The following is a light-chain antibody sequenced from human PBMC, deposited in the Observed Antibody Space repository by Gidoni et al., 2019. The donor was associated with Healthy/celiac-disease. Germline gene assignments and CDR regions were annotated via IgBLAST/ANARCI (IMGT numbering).Light chain of an antibody. CDR1: QSISSW. J-gene: IGKJ3*01. Sequence: DIQMTQSPSTLSASVGDRVTITCRASQSISSWLAWYQQKPGKAPKLLIYKASSLESGVPSRFSGSGSGTEFTLTISSLQPDDLATYYCQQYNSYSPAFGPGTKVDIK. CDR3: QQYNSYSPA. V-gene: IGKV1-5*03. CDR2: KAS.